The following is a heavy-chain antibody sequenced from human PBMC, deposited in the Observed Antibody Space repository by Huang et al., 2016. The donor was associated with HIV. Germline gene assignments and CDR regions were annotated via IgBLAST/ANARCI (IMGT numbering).Heavy chain of an antibody. V-gene: IGHV3-30-3*01. J-gene: IGHJ4*02. CDR2: ISNEGSTK. CDR3: ARSEPSRYYFDY. CDR1: GFTFSNYA. Sequence: QVQLVESGGGVVQPGTSLRLSCAASGFTFSNYAMNWVRQAPGKGLEWVAVISNEGSTKYYADSGKGRFTISRDNSKNTVYLQMNSLRAEDTAVYYCARSEPSRYYFDYWGQGTLVTISS.